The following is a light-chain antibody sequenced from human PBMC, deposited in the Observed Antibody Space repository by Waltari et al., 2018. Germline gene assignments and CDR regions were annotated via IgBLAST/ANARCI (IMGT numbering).Light chain of an antibody. J-gene: IGKJ1*01. CDR3: QQSYSSPWT. CDR1: QSISHY. CDR2: GAS. Sequence: DIQMTQSPSSLSASVGARVTITCRASQSISHYLNWYQQKPLKAPKLLMFGASSLQSGVPSRFSGSGSGTDFTLTINNLQPEDFATYYCQQSYSSPWTFGQGTRVEIK. V-gene: IGKV1-39*01.